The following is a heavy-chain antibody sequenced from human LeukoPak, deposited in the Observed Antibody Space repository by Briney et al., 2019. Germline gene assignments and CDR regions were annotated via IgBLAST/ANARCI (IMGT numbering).Heavy chain of an antibody. V-gene: IGHV3-30*18. D-gene: IGHD6-13*01. Sequence: PGRSLRLSCAASGFTFNNYGMHYVRQAPGKGLEWVAVISDDGRNKNYADSVKGRFTISRDSSNNTLYLQMNSLRAGDTGVYFCAKDRETTASGTFDFRGQGTLVTVSS. CDR1: GFTFNNYG. CDR3: AKDRETTASGTFDF. J-gene: IGHJ4*02. CDR2: ISDDGRNK.